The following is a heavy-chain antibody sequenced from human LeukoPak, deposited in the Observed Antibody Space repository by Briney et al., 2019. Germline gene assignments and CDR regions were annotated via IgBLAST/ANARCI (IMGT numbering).Heavy chain of an antibody. Sequence: ASVKVSCKASGYTFTSYAMHWVRQAPGQGLEWMGWINAGNGNTKYSQKFQGRVTITRDTSASTAYMELSSLRSEDTAVYYCARDVVVVPAVKRYYYYGMDVWGKGTTVTVSS. CDR2: INAGNGNT. CDR1: GYTFTSYA. D-gene: IGHD2-2*01. CDR3: ARDVVVVPAVKRYYYYGMDV. J-gene: IGHJ6*04. V-gene: IGHV1-3*01.